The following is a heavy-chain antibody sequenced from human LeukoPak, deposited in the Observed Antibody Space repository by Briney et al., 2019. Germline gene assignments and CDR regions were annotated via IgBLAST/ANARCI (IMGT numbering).Heavy chain of an antibody. V-gene: IGHV4-39*01. CDR1: GGSISSSSSY. D-gene: IGHD3-10*01. CDR2: IYYSGST. Sequence: PSETLSLTCTVSGGSISSSSSYWAWIRQPPGTGLEWIGNIYYSGSTYYNPSLKSRVTISVDTSKNQFSLKLSSVTAADTAVYYCATNILVRDIINWFDPWGQGTLVTVSS. CDR3: ATNILVRDIINWFDP. J-gene: IGHJ5*02.